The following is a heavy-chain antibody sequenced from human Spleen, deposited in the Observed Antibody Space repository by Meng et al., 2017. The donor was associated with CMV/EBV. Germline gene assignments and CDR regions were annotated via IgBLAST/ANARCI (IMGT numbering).Heavy chain of an antibody. D-gene: IGHD2-2*01. CDR1: GGSFSGYY. CDR2: IYYSGST. Sequence: GSLRLSCAVYGGSFSGYYWSWIRQPPGKGLEWIGSIYYSGSTYYNPSLKSRVTISVDTSKNQFSLKLSSVTAADTAVYYCARHHYYCSSTPCFDYWGQGTLVTVSS. CDR3: ARHHYYCSSTPCFDY. J-gene: IGHJ4*02. V-gene: IGHV4-34*01.